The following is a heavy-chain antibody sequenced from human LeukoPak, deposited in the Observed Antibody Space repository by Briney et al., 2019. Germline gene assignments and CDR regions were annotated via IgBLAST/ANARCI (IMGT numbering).Heavy chain of an antibody. J-gene: IGHJ4*02. V-gene: IGHV3-23*01. CDR3: VEDVVVIVAAKPGI. CDR1: GFSFSIYA. Sequence: PGGSLRLSCAPSGFSFSIYAMGWVRQAAGKGLEWVSSISGTGDSTYYADAVKGRFTISRDNSKNTLYLQMNSLRAEDTAVYYCVEDVVVIVAAKPGIWGQGTLVTVSS. CDR2: ISGTGDST. D-gene: IGHD2-15*01.